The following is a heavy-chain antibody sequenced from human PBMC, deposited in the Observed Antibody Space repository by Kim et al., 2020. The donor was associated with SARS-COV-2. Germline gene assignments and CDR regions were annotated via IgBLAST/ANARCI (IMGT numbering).Heavy chain of an antibody. D-gene: IGHD6-19*01. J-gene: IGHJ6*02. CDR2: IYYSGST. CDR1: GGSVSSGSYY. Sequence: SETLSLTCTVSGGSVSSGSYYWSWIRQPPGKGLEWIGYIYYSGSTNCNPSLKSRVTISVDTSKNQFSLKLSSVTAADTAVYYCARVIAVAGSYYYGMDVWGQGTTVTVSS. CDR3: ARVIAVAGSYYYGMDV. V-gene: IGHV4-61*01.